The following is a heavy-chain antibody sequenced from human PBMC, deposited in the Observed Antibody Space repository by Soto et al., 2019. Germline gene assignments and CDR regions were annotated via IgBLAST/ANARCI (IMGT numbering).Heavy chain of an antibody. D-gene: IGHD5-12*01. V-gene: IGHV3-7*03. CDR1: GFAFSSTW. CDR3: AKDHVREIYGYDG. J-gene: IGHJ4*02. CDR2: INQDGSDK. Sequence: GGSLRLSCAASGFAFSSTWMAWVRQAPGKGLEWVANINQDGSDKYYVGSVQGRFTISRANADNSLYLQMNSLRAEDTAVYYCAKDHVREIYGYDGWGQGTLVTVSS.